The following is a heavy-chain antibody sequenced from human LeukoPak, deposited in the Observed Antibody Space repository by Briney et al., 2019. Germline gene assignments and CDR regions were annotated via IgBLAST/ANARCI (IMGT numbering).Heavy chain of an antibody. CDR1: GGSISSGDYY. CDR3: ARALPALDDYYYYYMDV. D-gene: IGHD2-2*01. J-gene: IGHJ6*03. V-gene: IGHV4-30-4*08. CDR2: IYYSGST. Sequence: PSRTLSLTCTVSGGSISSGDYYWSWIRQPPGKGLEWIGYIYYSGSTYYNPSLKSRVTISVDTSKNQFSLKLSSVTAADTAVYYCARALPALDDYYYYYMDVWGKGTTVTVSS.